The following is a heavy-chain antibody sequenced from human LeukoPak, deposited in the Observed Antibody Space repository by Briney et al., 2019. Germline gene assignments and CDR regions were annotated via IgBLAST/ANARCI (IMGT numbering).Heavy chain of an antibody. CDR3: ARASTAVDY. D-gene: IGHD6-19*01. J-gene: IGHJ4*02. CDR1: GYTFTSYY. Sequence: ASVKVSCKASGYTFTSYYMHWVRQAPGQGLEWMGIINPSGGSTSYAQKFQGRVTMTRDTSTSTAYMELRSLTSDDTAVYYCARASTAVDYWGQGTLVTVSS. CDR2: INPSGGST. V-gene: IGHV1-46*01.